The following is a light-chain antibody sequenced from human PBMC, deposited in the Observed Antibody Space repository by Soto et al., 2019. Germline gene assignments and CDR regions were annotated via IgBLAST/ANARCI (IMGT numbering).Light chain of an antibody. CDR3: QQYGGSPRT. CDR2: DAS. V-gene: IGKV3-20*01. J-gene: IGKJ1*01. Sequence: EIVLTQSPGTLSLSPGERATLSCRASQSVSSSSLAWYQQKRGQAPRLLIHDASSRATGITDRFSGSGSGTDFTLTISRLEPEDLAVDYCQQYGGSPRTFGQGTKVEVK. CDR1: QSVSSSS.